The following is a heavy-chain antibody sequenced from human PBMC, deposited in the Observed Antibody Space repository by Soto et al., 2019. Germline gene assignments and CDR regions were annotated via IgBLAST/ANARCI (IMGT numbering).Heavy chain of an antibody. Sequence: QPGGSLRLSCAASGFTFSDHYMDWVRQAPGKGLEWVGRIRNKANSYTTEYTASVKGRFTISRDDSKNSLFLQMNSLKTEDTAVYFCSRAGILTTPYYFDYWGQGTPVTV. D-gene: IGHD4-4*01. CDR1: GFTFSDHY. CDR2: IRNKANSYTT. J-gene: IGHJ4*01. V-gene: IGHV3-72*01. CDR3: SRAGILTTPYYFDY.